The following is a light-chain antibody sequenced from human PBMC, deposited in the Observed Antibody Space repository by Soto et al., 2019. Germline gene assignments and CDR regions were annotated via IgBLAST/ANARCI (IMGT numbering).Light chain of an antibody. V-gene: IGKV3-15*01. J-gene: IGKJ2*01. CDR1: QSVSSN. CDR3: QNYNDWPRYT. CDR2: GAS. Sequence: EIVMTQSPVTLSVSPGERATLFCRASQSVSSNLAWYQQKRGQAPRLLIYGASTRATGIPARFSGSGSGTEFTLTISSLQSEDFAVYYSQNYNDWPRYTFGQGTKLEIK.